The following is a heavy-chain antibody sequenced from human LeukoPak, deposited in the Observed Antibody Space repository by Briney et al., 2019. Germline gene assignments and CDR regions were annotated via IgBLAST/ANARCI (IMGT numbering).Heavy chain of an antibody. CDR2: INPSGGST. D-gene: IGHD3-22*01. V-gene: IGHV1-46*01. CDR3: ARQPAAGYYDSSGYPGDY. CDR1: GYTFTSYY. Sequence: ASVKVSCKASGYTFTSYYMRWVRQAPGQGLEWMGIINPSGGSTSYAQKFQGRVTMTRDTSTSTVYMELSSQRSEDTAVYYCARQPAAGYYDSSGYPGDYWGQGTLVTVSS. J-gene: IGHJ4*02.